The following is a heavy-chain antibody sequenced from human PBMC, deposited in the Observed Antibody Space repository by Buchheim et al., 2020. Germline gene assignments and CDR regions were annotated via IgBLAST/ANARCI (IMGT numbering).Heavy chain of an antibody. CDR1: GFTFSSYG. Sequence: QVQLVESGGGVVQPGRSLRLSCAASGFTFSSYGMHWVRQAPGKGLEWVAVISYDGSNKYYADSVKGRFTISRDNSKNTLYLQMNSLRAEDTAVYYCAKDQEGGFGELTGGGMDVWGQGTT. J-gene: IGHJ6*02. CDR3: AKDQEGGFGELTGGGMDV. V-gene: IGHV3-30*18. D-gene: IGHD3-10*01. CDR2: ISYDGSNK.